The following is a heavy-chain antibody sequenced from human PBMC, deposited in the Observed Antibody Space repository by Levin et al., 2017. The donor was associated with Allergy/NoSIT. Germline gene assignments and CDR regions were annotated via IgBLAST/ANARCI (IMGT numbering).Heavy chain of an antibody. Sequence: PSETLSLTCTVFGGSIRGYYWGWIRQPPGKELEWIAYIYNSVTTNFTPSLKSRLSISVDTSRNQISLKLTSVTAADTAVYYCARLGPPGSYAFDIWGQGTMVTVSS. CDR2: IYNSVTT. CDR3: ARLGPPGSYAFDI. D-gene: IGHD3/OR15-3a*01. CDR1: GGSIRGYY. V-gene: IGHV4-59*01. J-gene: IGHJ3*02.